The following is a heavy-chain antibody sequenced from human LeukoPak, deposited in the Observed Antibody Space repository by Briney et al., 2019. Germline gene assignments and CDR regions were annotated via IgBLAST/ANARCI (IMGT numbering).Heavy chain of an antibody. CDR2: INNSGST. CDR3: ARGGTYCSSTSCYKGRYYYYGMDV. Sequence: SETLSLTCAVYGGSFSGYYWSWIRQPPGKGLEWIGEINNSGSTNYNPSLKSRVTISVDTSKNQFSLQLSSVTAADTAVYYCARGGTYCSSTSCYKGRYYYYGMDVWGQGTTVTVSS. J-gene: IGHJ6*02. V-gene: IGHV4-34*01. D-gene: IGHD2-2*02. CDR1: GGSFSGYY.